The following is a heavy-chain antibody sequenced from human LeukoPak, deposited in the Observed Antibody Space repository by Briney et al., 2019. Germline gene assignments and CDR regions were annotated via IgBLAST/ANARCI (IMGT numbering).Heavy chain of an antibody. CDR3: ATGLWFGKYLDV. J-gene: IGHJ6*04. Sequence: ASVKVSCKASGYTLTGYYMHWVRQAPGQGLEWMGWINPNSGGTNYAQKFQGRVTMTRDTSISTAYMELSSLRSEDTAVYYCATGLWFGKYLDVWGKGTRSPSPQ. D-gene: IGHD3-10*01. CDR1: GYTLTGYY. V-gene: IGHV1-2*02. CDR2: INPNSGGT.